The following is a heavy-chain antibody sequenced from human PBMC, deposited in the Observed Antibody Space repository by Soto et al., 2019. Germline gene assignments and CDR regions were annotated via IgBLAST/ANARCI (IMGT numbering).Heavy chain of an antibody. D-gene: IGHD3-16*01. V-gene: IGHV2-5*02. CDR2: IYWDDDK. CDR1: GFSLSTSGVG. CDR3: AKREWGSEVDH. Sequence: QITLKESGPTLVKPTQTLTLTCTFSGFSLSTSGVGVGWIRQPPGKALEWLALIYWDDDKFYRPSLKSRLTITKDTSKYQGVLTMTNMDPVDTATYCCAKREWGSEVDHWGQGTQVAVSS. J-gene: IGHJ4*02.